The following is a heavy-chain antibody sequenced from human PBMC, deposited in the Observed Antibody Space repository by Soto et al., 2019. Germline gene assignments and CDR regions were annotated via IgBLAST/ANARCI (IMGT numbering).Heavy chain of an antibody. CDR3: ARVVDCANAICSFWFDP. CDR1: GGSIGSYF. V-gene: IGHV4-59*01. Sequence: PSETLSLTCTVSGGSIGSYFWTWIRQSPGKGLEWIGYIHHSGSTTYNPSLESRVTISLDRSKSQFSMWLTSVTAADTAMYYCARVVDCANAICSFWFDPWGQGTLVTVSS. D-gene: IGHD2-8*01. CDR2: IHHSGST. J-gene: IGHJ5*02.